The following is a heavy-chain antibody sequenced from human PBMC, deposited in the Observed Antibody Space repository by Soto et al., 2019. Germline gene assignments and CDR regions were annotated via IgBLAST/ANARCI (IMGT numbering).Heavy chain of an antibody. D-gene: IGHD4-17*01. CDR3: ARDFIQSAIYGDYAYYFDY. Sequence: VGSLRLSCAASGFTFSSYAMHWVRQAPGKGLEWVAVISYDGSNKYYADSVKGRFTISRDNSKNTLYLQMNSLRAEDTAVYYCARDFIQSAIYGDYAYYFDYWGQGTLVTVSS. V-gene: IGHV3-30-3*01. CDR1: GFTFSSYA. CDR2: ISYDGSNK. J-gene: IGHJ4*02.